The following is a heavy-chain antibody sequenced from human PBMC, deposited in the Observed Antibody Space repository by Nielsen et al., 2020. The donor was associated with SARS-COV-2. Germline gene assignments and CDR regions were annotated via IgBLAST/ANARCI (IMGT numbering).Heavy chain of an antibody. CDR2: ISQDGSEK. CDR3: ARDRIRLFDY. Sequence: VRQAPGKGLEWVASISQDGSEKYYVDSVKGRFTISRDNAKNSLYLQMNSLRAEDTAAYYCARDRIRLFDYWGQGTLVTVSS. V-gene: IGHV3-7*05. J-gene: IGHJ4*02. D-gene: IGHD5-18*01.